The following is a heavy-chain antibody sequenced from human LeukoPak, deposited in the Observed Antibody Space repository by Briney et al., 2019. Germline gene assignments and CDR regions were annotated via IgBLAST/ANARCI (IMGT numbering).Heavy chain of an antibody. Sequence: PGGSLRLSCAASGFTFSSYSMNWVRQAPGKGLEWVSSISSSSSYIYYADSVKGRLTISRDTAKGFVYLQIDSLRADDTAVYYCARRTVITPGGFDFWGQGTLVTVSS. CDR1: GFTFSSYS. CDR2: ISSSSSYI. D-gene: IGHD3-10*01. V-gene: IGHV3-21*04. CDR3: ARRTVITPGGFDF. J-gene: IGHJ4*02.